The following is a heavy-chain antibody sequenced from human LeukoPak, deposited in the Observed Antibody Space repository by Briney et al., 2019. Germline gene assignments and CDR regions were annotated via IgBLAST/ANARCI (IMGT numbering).Heavy chain of an antibody. CDR1: GFTFSSYW. Sequence: PGGSLRLSCAASGFTFSSYWMSWVRQAPGKGLEWVANIKQDGSEKYYVDSVKGRFTISRDNAKNSLYLQMNSLRAEDTAVYYCARVVRCSSGWYSDAGRTGLDYWGQGTLVTVSS. V-gene: IGHV3-7*01. J-gene: IGHJ4*02. D-gene: IGHD6-19*01. CDR2: IKQDGSEK. CDR3: ARVVRCSSGWYSDAGRTGLDY.